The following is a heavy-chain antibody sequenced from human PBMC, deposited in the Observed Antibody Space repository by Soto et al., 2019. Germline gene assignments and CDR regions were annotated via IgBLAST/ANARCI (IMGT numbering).Heavy chain of an antibody. V-gene: IGHV1-69*13. CDR2: IIPIFGTA. CDR1: GGTFSSYA. CDR3: ARDAFLFSNHSYYYYGMDV. D-gene: IGHD4-4*01. J-gene: IGHJ6*02. Sequence: ASVKVSCKASGGTFSSYAISWVRQAPGQGLEWMGGIIPIFGTANYAQKFQGRVTITADESTSTAYMELSSLRSEDTAVYYCARDAFLFSNHSYYYYGMDVWGQGTTVTVSS.